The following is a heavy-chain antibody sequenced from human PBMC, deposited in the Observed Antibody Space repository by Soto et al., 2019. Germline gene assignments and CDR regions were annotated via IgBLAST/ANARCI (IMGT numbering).Heavy chain of an antibody. CDR2: IIPILGIA. Sequence: QVQLVQSGAEVKKPGSSVKVSCKASGGTFSSYTISWVRQAPGQGLEWMGRIIPILGIANYAQKFQGRVTIXXGXSXXTAYMERSSLRSEDTAVYYCAGDQGGYGDYVPFDPWGQGTLVTVSS. J-gene: IGHJ5*02. D-gene: IGHD4-17*01. CDR3: AGDQGGYGDYVPFDP. V-gene: IGHV1-69*08. CDR1: GGTFSSYT.